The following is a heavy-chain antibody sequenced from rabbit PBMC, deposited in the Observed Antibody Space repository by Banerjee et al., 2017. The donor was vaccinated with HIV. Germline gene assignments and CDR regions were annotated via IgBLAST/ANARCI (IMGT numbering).Heavy chain of an antibody. Sequence: QSLEESGGDLVKPGASLTLTCTASGFSFSSSYWMCWVRQAPGKGLEWIASIYTGSSGTTYYANWAKGRFTISKTSSTTVTLQMTSLTAADTATYFCARGKAGDGYDLWGPGTLVTVS. CDR1: GFSFSSSYW. D-gene: IGHD6-1*01. V-gene: IGHV1S40*01. CDR2: IYTGSSGTT. CDR3: ARGKAGDGYDL. J-gene: IGHJ4*01.